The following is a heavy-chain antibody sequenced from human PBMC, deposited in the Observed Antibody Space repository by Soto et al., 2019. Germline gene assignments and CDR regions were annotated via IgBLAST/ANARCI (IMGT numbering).Heavy chain of an antibody. V-gene: IGHV4-59*01. CDR1: GGSISSYY. D-gene: IGHD2-2*02. J-gene: IGHJ5*02. CDR3: ARGYCSSTICYIWDNWFDP. CDR2: IYYSGRT. Sequence: SETLSLTCTVPGGSISSYYWSCIRQPPGKGLEWIGYIYYSGRTNYNPSLKSRVTISVDTSKNQFSLKLSSVTAADTAVYYCARGYCSSTICYIWDNWFDPWGQGTLVTVSS.